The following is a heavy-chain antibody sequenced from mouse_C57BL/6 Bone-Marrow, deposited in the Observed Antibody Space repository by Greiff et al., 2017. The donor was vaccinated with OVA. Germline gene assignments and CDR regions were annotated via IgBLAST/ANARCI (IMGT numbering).Heavy chain of an antibody. D-gene: IGHD2-14*01. V-gene: IGHV1-53*01. CDR1: GYTFTSYW. CDR2: IIPSNGGT. J-gene: IGHJ3*01. Sequence: QVQLQQPGTELVKPGASVKLSCKASGYTFTSYWMHWVQQRPGQGLEWIGNIIPSNGGTNYNEKFKSKATLTVDKSSSTAYMQLSSLTSEDSAVYYCARPDYRQAWFADWGQGTLVTVSA. CDR3: ARPDYRQAWFAD.